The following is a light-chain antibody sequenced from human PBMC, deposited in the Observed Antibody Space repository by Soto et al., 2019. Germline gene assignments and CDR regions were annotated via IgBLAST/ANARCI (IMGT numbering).Light chain of an antibody. V-gene: IGLV1-44*01. CDR2: SNE. Sequence: QAVVTQPPSVSGTPGERVTVSCSGRRSNIGSNSVNWYQQFPGTAPKLLIYSNEQRPSGVPARFSASKSGTSASLAISGLQSEDEADYYCAAWDDSLNGPVFGGGTKLTVL. CDR1: RSNIGSNS. CDR3: AAWDDSLNGPV. J-gene: IGLJ2*01.